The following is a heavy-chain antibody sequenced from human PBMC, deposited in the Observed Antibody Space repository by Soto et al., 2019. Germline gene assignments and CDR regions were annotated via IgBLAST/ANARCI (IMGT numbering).Heavy chain of an antibody. D-gene: IGHD4-17*01. CDR1: GGSISSYY. Sequence: SETLSLTCTVSGGSISSYYWSWIRQPPGKGLEWIGYIYYSGSTYYNPSLKSRVTISVDTSKNQFSLKLSSVTAADTAVYYCAIRVGYTVTTFGFNYWGQVTLVTVSS. CDR2: IYYSGST. CDR3: AIRVGYTVTTFGFNY. V-gene: IGHV4-59*08. J-gene: IGHJ4*02.